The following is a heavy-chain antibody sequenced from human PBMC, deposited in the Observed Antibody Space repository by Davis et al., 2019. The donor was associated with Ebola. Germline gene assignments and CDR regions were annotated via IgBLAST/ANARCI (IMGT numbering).Heavy chain of an antibody. CDR1: GGSFSGYY. V-gene: IGHV4-34*01. CDR2: INHSGST. Sequence: MPSETLSLTFAVYGGSFSGYYWSWSRQPPGKGLEWIAEINHSGSTNYNPSLKSRVTISVDTSKHQFSLKRSSVTAADTAVYYCARRRRTVTTFVDYWGQGTLVTVSS. CDR3: ARRRRTVTTFVDY. D-gene: IGHD4-17*01. J-gene: IGHJ4*02.